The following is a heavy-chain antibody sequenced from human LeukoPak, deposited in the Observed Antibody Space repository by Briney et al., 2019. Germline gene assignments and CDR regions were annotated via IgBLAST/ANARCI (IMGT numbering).Heavy chain of an antibody. CDR1: GFTFSDYY. Sequence: GGSLRLSCAASGFTFSDYYMSWIRQAPGKGLEWVSYISSSGSTIYYADSVKGRFTISRDNAKNSLYLQMNSLRAEDTAVYYCARVTYAAADRLFDSWGQGTLVTVSS. D-gene: IGHD6-13*01. CDR3: ARVTYAAADRLFDS. V-gene: IGHV3-11*01. J-gene: IGHJ5*01. CDR2: ISSSGSTI.